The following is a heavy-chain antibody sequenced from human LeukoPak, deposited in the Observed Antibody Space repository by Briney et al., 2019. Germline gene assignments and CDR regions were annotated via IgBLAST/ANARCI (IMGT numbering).Heavy chain of an antibody. CDR2: INHSGST. Sequence: SETLSLTCAVYGGSFSGYYWSWIRQPPGKGLEWIGEINHSGSTNYNPSLKSRVTMSVDTSKNQFSLKLSSVTAADTAVYYCARDGFFSLDYWGQGTLVTVSS. CDR1: GGSFSGYY. D-gene: IGHD3-3*01. CDR3: ARDGFFSLDY. J-gene: IGHJ4*02. V-gene: IGHV4-34*01.